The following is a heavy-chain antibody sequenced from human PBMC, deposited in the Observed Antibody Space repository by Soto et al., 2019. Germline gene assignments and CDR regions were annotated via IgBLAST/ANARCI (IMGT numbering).Heavy chain of an antibody. CDR2: IDPSDSYT. CDR1: GYSFTSYW. V-gene: IGHV5-10-1*01. CDR3: ASKALDYYYYGMDV. D-gene: IGHD3-16*01. J-gene: IGHJ6*02. Sequence: GESLKISCKGSGYSFTSYWISWVRQMPGKGLEWMGRIDPSDSYTNYSPSFQGHVTISADKSISTAYLQWCSLKASDTAMYYCASKALDYYYYGMDVWGQGTTVTVSS.